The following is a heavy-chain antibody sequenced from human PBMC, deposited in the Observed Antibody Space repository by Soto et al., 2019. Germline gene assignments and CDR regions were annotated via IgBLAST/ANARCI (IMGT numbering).Heavy chain of an antibody. V-gene: IGHV1-69*13. CDR1: GGTFSSYA. J-gene: IGHJ6*02. CDR3: ARDHRLHRDSYYYYYGMDV. D-gene: IGHD3-3*01. Sequence: SVKVSCKASGGTFSSYAISWVRQAPGQGLEWMGGIIPIFGTANYAQKFQGRVTITADESTSTAYMELSSLRSEDTAVYYCARDHRLHRDSYYYYYGMDVWGRGTTVTVSS. CDR2: IIPIFGTA.